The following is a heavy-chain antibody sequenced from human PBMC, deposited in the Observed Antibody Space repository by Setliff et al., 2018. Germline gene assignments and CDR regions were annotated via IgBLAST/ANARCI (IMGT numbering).Heavy chain of an antibody. CDR2: INPKSGVT. CDR1: GHTFTSYF. V-gene: IGHV1-2*02. D-gene: IGHD1-26*01. J-gene: IGHJ6*03. Sequence: GASVKVSCKTSGHTFTSYFIHWVRQAPRQGLEWLGWINPKSGVTSYAQSFQGRIAMTRDTSINTVYMELNSLTSDDAAVYFCAREGGLQGATSYYYFYNYINVWGKGTKVTVS. CDR3: AREGGLQGATSYYYFYNYINV.